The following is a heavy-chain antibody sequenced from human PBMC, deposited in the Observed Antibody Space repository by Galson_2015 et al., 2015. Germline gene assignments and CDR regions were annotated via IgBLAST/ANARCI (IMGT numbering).Heavy chain of an antibody. D-gene: IGHD4-23*01. CDR2: ISGDGVRT. Sequence: SLRLSCTASGFTFTSYAMQWVRQAPGKGLECVSAISGDGVRTSYANSVKGRFTISRDNSKNTLYPQMGSLRADDMAMYYCARDDYGGSLGFWGQGTLVTVSS. J-gene: IGHJ4*02. CDR1: GFTFTSYA. CDR3: ARDDYGGSLGF. V-gene: IGHV3-64*01.